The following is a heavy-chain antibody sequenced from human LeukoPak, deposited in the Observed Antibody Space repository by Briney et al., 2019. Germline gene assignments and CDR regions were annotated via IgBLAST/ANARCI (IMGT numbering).Heavy chain of an antibody. CDR1: GFTFSSYA. CDR3: SKRGPGLYYFDY. V-gene: IGHV3-23*01. J-gene: IGHJ4*02. D-gene: IGHD6-19*01. CDR2: TSTLAGST. Sequence: GGSLRLSCAASGFTFSSYAMGWVRQAPGKGLEWVASTSTLAGSTYYADSVKGRSTISRDNSNNTLYLQMNSLRDGDSAAYYCSKRGPGLYYFDYWGQGILVTVSS.